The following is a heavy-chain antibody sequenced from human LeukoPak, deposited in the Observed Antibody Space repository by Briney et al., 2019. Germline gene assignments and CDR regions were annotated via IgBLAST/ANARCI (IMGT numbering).Heavy chain of an antibody. CDR1: GFTFKNFA. CDR2: ISGSGGTT. Sequence: GGSLRLSCAASGFTFKNFAMNWVRQAPGKGLEWVSSISGSGGTTYFADSVKGRFTNSRDNSKNTLYLQVNGLRAEDTAVYYCAKHQWERLTGAGVDYWGQGTLVTVSS. D-gene: IGHD1-26*01. J-gene: IGHJ4*02. CDR3: AKHQWERLTGAGVDY. V-gene: IGHV3-23*01.